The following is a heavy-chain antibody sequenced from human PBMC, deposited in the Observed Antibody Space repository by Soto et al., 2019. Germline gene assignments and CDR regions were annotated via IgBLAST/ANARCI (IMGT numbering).Heavy chain of an antibody. Sequence: PSETLSLTCTVSGGSISSGGYYWSWIRQHPGKGLEWIGYIYYSGSTYYNPSLKSRVTISVDTSKNQFSLKLSSVTAADTAVYYCARVSCSGGSCYPSPHWFDPWGQGTLVTVSS. CDR1: GGSISSGGYY. D-gene: IGHD2-15*01. CDR2: IYYSGST. CDR3: ARVSCSGGSCYPSPHWFDP. J-gene: IGHJ5*02. V-gene: IGHV4-31*03.